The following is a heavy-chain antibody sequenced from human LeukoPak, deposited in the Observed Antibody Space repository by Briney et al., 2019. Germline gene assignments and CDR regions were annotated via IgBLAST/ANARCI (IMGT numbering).Heavy chain of an antibody. J-gene: IGHJ4*02. CDR3: AAKGGGYDYRY. CDR2: IYYSGST. CDR1: NVSVGSGASY. D-gene: IGHD5-12*01. Sequence: PSQTLSLTCIVSNVSVGSGASYWTWISQHPGKGLEWIGYIYYSGSTYFSPSLKSRVSMSVDTSKNQFSLRLTSVTAADTAVYFCAAKGGGYDYRYWGQGTLVTVSS. V-gene: IGHV4-31*03.